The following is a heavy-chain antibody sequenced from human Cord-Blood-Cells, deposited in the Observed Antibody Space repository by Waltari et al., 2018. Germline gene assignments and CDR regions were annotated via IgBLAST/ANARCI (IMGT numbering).Heavy chain of an antibody. V-gene: IGHV3-53*04. CDR2: IYSGGST. Sequence: VQLVESGGGLVQPEGSLRLSCAASGFNVGSNYMSWVRQAPGKGLEWVSVIYSGGSTYYADSVKGRFTISRHNSKNTLYLQMNSLRAEDTAVYYCAGTQSFDYWGQGTLVTVSS. CDR1: GFNVGSNY. J-gene: IGHJ4*02. CDR3: AGTQSFDY.